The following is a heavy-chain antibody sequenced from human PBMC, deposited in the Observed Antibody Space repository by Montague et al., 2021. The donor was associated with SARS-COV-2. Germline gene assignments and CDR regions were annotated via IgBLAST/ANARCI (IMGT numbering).Heavy chain of an antibody. V-gene: IGHV6-1*01. Sequence: CAISGDTDSINSPAWNWIRQSPSLRREWLGRTYYRSKWYNDYAVAVKSRITINPDTSKNQISLPLNSVTPEDTAVYYCARTSASSYYWGQGTLVTVSS. CDR3: ARTSASSYY. D-gene: IGHD1-26*01. CDR1: GDTDSINSPA. J-gene: IGHJ4*02. CDR2: TYYRSKWYN.